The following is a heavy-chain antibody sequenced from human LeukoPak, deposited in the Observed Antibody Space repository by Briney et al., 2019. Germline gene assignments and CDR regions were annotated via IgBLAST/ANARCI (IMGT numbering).Heavy chain of an antibody. V-gene: IGHV3-15*01. CDR3: TKDLRVMVGGFIGYYYGMDV. CDR2: IKSKTDGGTT. Sequence: GGSLRLSCAASGFTFSNAWMSWVRQAPGKGLEWVGRIKSKTDGGTTDYAAPVKGRFTISRDDSKNTLYLQMNSLKTEDTAVYYCTKDLRVMVGGFIGYYYGMDVWGKGTTVTVSS. CDR1: GFTFSNAW. J-gene: IGHJ6*04. D-gene: IGHD3-10*01.